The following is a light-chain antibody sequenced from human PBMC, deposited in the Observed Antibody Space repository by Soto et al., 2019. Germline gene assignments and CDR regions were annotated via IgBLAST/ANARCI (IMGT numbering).Light chain of an antibody. CDR3: TQYDNFSNP. J-gene: IGKJ1*01. Sequence: DIQMTQSPSTLSASVGDRVTITCRASQSIRSWLAWYQQKPGKAPQLLIYDASNLESRVPSRFSGSGSGTEFTLTISSLQPDDFATYSCTQYDNFSNPFGPGPKADIK. CDR1: QSIRSW. V-gene: IGKV1-5*01. CDR2: DAS.